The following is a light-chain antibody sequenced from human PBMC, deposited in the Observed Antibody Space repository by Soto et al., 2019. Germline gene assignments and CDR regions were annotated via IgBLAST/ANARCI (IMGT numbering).Light chain of an antibody. V-gene: IGKV1-5*03. CDR3: QQYNSYPYT. Sequence: DIQMTQSPSTLSASVGDRVTITCRASQSISSWLAWYQQKPGKAPNLLIYKASSLASGVPSRFSGSGSGTEFALTITSLQPDDLATYYWQQYNSYPYTFGQGTKLEIK. CDR1: QSISSW. CDR2: KAS. J-gene: IGKJ2*01.